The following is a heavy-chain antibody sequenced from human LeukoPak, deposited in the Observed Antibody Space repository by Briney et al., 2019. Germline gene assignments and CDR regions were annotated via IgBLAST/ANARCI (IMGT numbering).Heavy chain of an antibody. J-gene: IGHJ3*02. D-gene: IGHD3-16*01. V-gene: IGHV4-59*01. CDR1: GGSISSYY. Sequence: KPSGTLSLTCTVSGGSISSYYWSWIRQPPGKGLEWIGYIYYSGSTNYNPSLKSRVTISVDTSKNQFSLKLSSVTAADTAVYYCARGPRSDGAFDIWGQGTMVTVSS. CDR3: ARGPRSDGAFDI. CDR2: IYYSGST.